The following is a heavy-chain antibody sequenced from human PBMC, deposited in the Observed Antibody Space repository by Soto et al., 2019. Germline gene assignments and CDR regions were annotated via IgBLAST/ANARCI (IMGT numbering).Heavy chain of an antibody. J-gene: IGHJ4*02. Sequence: ASVKVSCKASGYTFTGYYMHWVRQAPGQGLEWMGWINPNSGGTNYAQKFQGRVTMTRDTSISTAYMELSRLRSDDTAVYHCARDPRRGYSYGLAYWGQGTLVTVSS. CDR3: ARDPRRGYSYGLAY. V-gene: IGHV1-2*02. D-gene: IGHD5-18*01. CDR2: INPNSGGT. CDR1: GYTFTGYY.